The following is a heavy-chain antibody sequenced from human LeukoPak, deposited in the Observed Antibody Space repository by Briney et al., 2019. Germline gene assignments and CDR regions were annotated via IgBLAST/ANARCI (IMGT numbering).Heavy chain of an antibody. CDR2: IYDGGST. Sequence: PSETLSLTCTVSGGSISSYYWSWLRQPPGKGLEGIGYIYDGGSTNYNPSLKSRVTISVDTSKKQFSLKLSSVTAADTAVYYCARGHDYDSSGYSAWFDPWGQGTLVTVSS. D-gene: IGHD3-22*01. V-gene: IGHV4-59*01. J-gene: IGHJ5*02. CDR1: GGSISSYY. CDR3: ARGHDYDSSGYSAWFDP.